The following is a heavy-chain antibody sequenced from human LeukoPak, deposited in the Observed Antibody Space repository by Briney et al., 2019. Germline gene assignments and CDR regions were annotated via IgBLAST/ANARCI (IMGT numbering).Heavy chain of an antibody. Sequence: ESGPTLVKPTQTLTLTCTFSGFSLSTREMCVSWTRQPPGKALEWLARIDWDDDKYYSTSLKTRLTISKDTSKNQVVLTVTNMDPVDTATYYCARSPTAKPFDYWGQGILVTVSS. CDR3: ARSPTAKPFDY. J-gene: IGHJ4*02. CDR2: IDWDDDK. CDR1: GFSLSTREMC. V-gene: IGHV2-70*11.